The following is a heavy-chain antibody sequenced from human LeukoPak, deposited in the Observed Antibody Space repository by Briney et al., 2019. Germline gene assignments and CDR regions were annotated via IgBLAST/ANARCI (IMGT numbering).Heavy chain of an antibody. CDR1: GFTFSNYD. CDR3: AKDRSPRGVTHFDN. J-gene: IGHJ4*02. Sequence: GGSLRLSCAASGFTFSNYDMTWVRQAPGKGLEWVSTISGSGSNTYYGDSVKGRFTISRDNSKNTLDLQMNSLRAEDTAVYHCAKDRSPRGVTHFDNWGQGTLVTVSS. V-gene: IGHV3-23*01. D-gene: IGHD3-10*01. CDR2: ISGSGSNT.